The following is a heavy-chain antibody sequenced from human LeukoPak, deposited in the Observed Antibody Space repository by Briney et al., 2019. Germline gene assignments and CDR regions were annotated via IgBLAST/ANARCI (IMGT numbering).Heavy chain of an antibody. CDR3: ATEADTAMALPKN. CDR1: GFTFNNAW. CDR2: IKSKTDGWTA. J-gene: IGHJ4*02. D-gene: IGHD5-18*01. V-gene: IGHV3-15*01. Sequence: PGGSLRLSCAASGFTFNNAWMSWVRLAPGKGLEWVGRIKSKTDGWTADYAAPVKGRFTISRDDSKNMVFLQMNSLKIADTALYFCATEADTAMALPKNWGQGTLVTVSS.